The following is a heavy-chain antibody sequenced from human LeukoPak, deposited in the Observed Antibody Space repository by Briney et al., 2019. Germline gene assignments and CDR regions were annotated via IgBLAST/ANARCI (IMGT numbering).Heavy chain of an antibody. CDR1: GGSISSYY. D-gene: IGHD4-11*01. CDR2: IYYSGST. V-gene: IGHV4-59*01. J-gene: IGHJ6*02. CDR3: ARGTVTLYYYYGMDV. Sequence: SETLSPTCTVSGGSISSYYWSWIRQPPGKGLEWIGYIYYSGSTNYNPSLKSRVTISVDTSKNQFSLKLSSVTAADTAVYYCARGTVTLYYYYGMDVWGQGTTVTVSS.